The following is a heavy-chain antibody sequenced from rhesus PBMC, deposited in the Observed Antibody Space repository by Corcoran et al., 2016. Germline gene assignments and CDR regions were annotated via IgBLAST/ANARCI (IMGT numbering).Heavy chain of an antibody. D-gene: IGHD3-28*01. CDR2: ISGRRGNT. V-gene: IGHV4-65*01. CDR1: GGSISSSNW. J-gene: IGHJ6*01. Sequence: QVQLQESGPGLVKPSETLSLTCAVSGGSISSSNWWSWIRQPPGKGLVWISYISGRRGNTYNNPSLKRRVTISTDTSKDQFALKLSSVTAADTAVYYCASAMVVLINRLNYYGLDSWGQGVVVTVSS. CDR3: ASAMVVLINRLNYYGLDS.